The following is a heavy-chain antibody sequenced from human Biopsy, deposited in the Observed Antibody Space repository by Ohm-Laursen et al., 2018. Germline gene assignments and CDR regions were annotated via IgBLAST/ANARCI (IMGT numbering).Heavy chain of an antibody. Sequence: PSETLSLTCTVSGGSFIGHYWSWIRQPPGKGLEWIGHISYTGYTSYNPSLKSRVTLSMDTSKRQFSLKLSFVTAADTAVYYCARWTPEYDSSRYYLDAFDTWGQGTKVTVSS. CDR3: ARWTPEYDSSRYYLDAFDT. V-gene: IGHV4-59*11. CDR1: GGSFIGHY. J-gene: IGHJ3*02. D-gene: IGHD3-22*01. CDR2: ISYTGYT.